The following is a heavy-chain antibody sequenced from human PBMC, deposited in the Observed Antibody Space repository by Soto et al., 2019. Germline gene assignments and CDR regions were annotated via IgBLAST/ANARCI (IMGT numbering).Heavy chain of an antibody. Sequence: GGSLRLSCAASGFTFSSYGMHWVRQAPGKGLEWVAVISYDGSNKYYADSVKGRFTISRDNSKNTLYLQMNSLRAADTAVYYCAKESSSGWSDWGTTWDFDYWGQGTLVTVSS. V-gene: IGHV3-30*18. CDR2: ISYDGSNK. CDR1: GFTFSSYG. CDR3: AKESSSGWSDWGTTWDFDY. D-gene: IGHD6-19*01. J-gene: IGHJ4*02.